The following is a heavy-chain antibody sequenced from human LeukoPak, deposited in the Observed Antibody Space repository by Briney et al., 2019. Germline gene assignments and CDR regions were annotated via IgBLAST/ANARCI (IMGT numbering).Heavy chain of an antibody. J-gene: IGHJ4*02. CDR3: AKEVEGTFGSGTDY. D-gene: IGHD3-10*01. CDR1: GNTFTSYD. CDR2: MNPYSGNT. V-gene: IGHV1-8*03. Sequence: ASVKVSCKASGNTFTSYDINWVRQASGQGLEWMGWMNPYSGNTGCAQKFQARVTITRNTSVSTAYMELSSLTSEDTAVYYCAKEVEGTFGSGTDYWGQGTLVTVSS.